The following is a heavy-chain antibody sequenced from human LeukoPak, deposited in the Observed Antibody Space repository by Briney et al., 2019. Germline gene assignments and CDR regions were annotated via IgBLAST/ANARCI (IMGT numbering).Heavy chain of an antibody. CDR3: VRLRRNSDTSGFYYYYDF. CDR2: IKVRSNYI. J-gene: IGHJ4*02. V-gene: IGHV3-21*01. CDR1: GYTLSSYS. Sequence: GYLRLSCAASGYTLSSYSINWVRQAPGKGLEWVSSIKVRSNYIYYADSVRGRFRISTDDARDSLYLQMNSLRAEDTAVYYCVRLRRNSDTSGFYYYYDFWGQGTLVTVSS. D-gene: IGHD3-22*01.